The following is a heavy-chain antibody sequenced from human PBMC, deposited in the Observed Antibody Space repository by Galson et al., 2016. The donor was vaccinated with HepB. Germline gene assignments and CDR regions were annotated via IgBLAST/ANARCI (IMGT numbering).Heavy chain of an antibody. Sequence: SLRLSCAASGFIFSQHGMNWVRQAPGKGLEWVSSISFNDHIFYSDSVKGRFPISRDNAKNSLYLQMNSLRAEDTAGYYCARGDSVEVATPRGSTHYYYGMDVWGQGTTVTVSS. CDR2: ISFNDHI. CDR3: ARGDSVEVATPRGSTHYYYGMDV. V-gene: IGHV3-69-1*01. D-gene: IGHD2-15*01. CDR1: GFIFSQHG. J-gene: IGHJ6*02.